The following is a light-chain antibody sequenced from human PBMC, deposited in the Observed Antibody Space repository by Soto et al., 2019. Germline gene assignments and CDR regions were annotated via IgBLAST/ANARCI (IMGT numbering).Light chain of an antibody. J-gene: IGKJ5*01. V-gene: IGKV3-11*01. CDR1: QSVSSS. CDR3: QQRSDWGIT. CDR2: DTS. Sequence: EIELTQSPATLSLSPGERATLSCRAIQSVSSSLAWYQQKHGQAPRLLISDTSNRATGVPARFSGSGSGTDFTLTISSLEPEDFAVYYCQQRSDWGITFAQGTRLEIK.